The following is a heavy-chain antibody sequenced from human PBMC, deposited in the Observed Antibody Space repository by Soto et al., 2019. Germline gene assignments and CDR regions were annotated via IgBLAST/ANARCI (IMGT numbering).Heavy chain of an antibody. CDR3: ARAFALDWYPYYFDY. J-gene: IGHJ4*02. D-gene: IGHD3-9*01. CDR1: GASISGYH. CDR2: ISYSGAT. V-gene: IGHV4-59*08. Sequence: QVQLQESGPGLVKPSETLSLTCTVSGASISGYHWSWIRQFPGKGLECLGDISYSGATNYNPSLKSRVTISIDKSKNQFSLQLTSVTAAETAVYYCARAFALDWYPYYFDYWGQGPLVTVSS.